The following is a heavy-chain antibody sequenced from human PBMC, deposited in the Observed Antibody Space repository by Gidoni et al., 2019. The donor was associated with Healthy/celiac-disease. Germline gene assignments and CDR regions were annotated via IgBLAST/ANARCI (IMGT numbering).Heavy chain of an antibody. V-gene: IGHV3-30*18. CDR3: AKDLPAEIPAAIGGTYADY. D-gene: IGHD2-2*01. Sequence: GGGVVQPGRSLRLSCAASGFTFSSYGMHWVRQAPGKGLEWVAVISYDGSNKYYADSVKGRFTISRDNSKNTLYLQMNSLGAEDTAVYYCAKDLPAEIPAAIGGTYADYWGQGTLVTVSS. J-gene: IGHJ4*02. CDR2: ISYDGSNK. CDR1: GFTFSSYG.